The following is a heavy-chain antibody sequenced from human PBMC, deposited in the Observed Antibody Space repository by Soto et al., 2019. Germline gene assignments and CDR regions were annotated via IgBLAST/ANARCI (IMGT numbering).Heavy chain of an antibody. CDR1: GGSISSYY. Sequence: SETLSLTCTVSGGSISSYYWSWIRQPPGKGLEWIGYIYYSGSTNYNPSLKSRVTISLDTSKNQFSLNLNSVTAADTAVYYCARVKRVHATPSSFDSWGPGTLVTVSS. V-gene: IGHV4-59*12. D-gene: IGHD2-15*01. CDR2: IYYSGST. J-gene: IGHJ5*01. CDR3: ARVKRVHATPSSFDS.